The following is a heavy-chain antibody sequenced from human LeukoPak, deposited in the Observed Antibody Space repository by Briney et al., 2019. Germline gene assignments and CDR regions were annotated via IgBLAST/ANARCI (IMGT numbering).Heavy chain of an antibody. Sequence: PGGSLRLSCAASGFTFSGYAVSWARQAPGKGLEWGSNITGSGGTTYYADSVKGRFTISRDNSKNTLYLQMSSVRVEDTAVYYCAKGRGYCSGGSCYSGFDYWGQGTLVTVSS. CDR3: AKGRGYCSGGSCYSGFDY. J-gene: IGHJ4*02. V-gene: IGHV3-23*01. CDR2: ITGSGGTT. D-gene: IGHD2-15*01. CDR1: GFTFSGYA.